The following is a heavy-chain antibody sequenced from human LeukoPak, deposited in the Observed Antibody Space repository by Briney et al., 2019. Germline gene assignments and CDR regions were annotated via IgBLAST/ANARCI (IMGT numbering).Heavy chain of an antibody. D-gene: IGHD2-2*01. CDR1: GFTFSSYG. J-gene: IGHJ5*02. Sequence: GGSLRLSCAASGFTFSSYGMHWVRQAPGKGLEWVAFIRYDGSNKYYVDSVKGRFTISRDNSKNTLYLQMNSLRAEDTAVYYCAKGRDIVVVPAANWFDPWGQGTLVTVSS. V-gene: IGHV3-30*02. CDR2: IRYDGSNK. CDR3: AKGRDIVVVPAANWFDP.